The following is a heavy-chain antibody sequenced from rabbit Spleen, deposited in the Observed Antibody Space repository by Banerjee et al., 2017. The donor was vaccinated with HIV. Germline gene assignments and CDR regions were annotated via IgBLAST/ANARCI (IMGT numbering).Heavy chain of an antibody. Sequence: QQQLEESGGGLVQPEGSLTLTCKVSGIDFSSWYYMCWVRQAPGKGLELIGCIYVSSGSTWYASWVNGRFTISRSTSLNTVDLKMTSLTVADTATYFCARDTGSSFSSYGMDLWGPGTLVTVS. CDR2: IYVSSGST. V-gene: IGHV1S43*01. J-gene: IGHJ6*01. D-gene: IGHD8-1*01. CDR3: ARDTGSSFSSYGMDL. CDR1: GIDFSSWYY.